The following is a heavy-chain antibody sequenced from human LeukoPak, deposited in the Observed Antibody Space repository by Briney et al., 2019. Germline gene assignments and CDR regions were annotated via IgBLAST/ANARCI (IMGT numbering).Heavy chain of an antibody. CDR1: GGTFSSYA. Sequence: RASVKVSCKASGGTFSSYAISWVRQAPGQGLEWMGGIIPIFGTANYAQKFQGRVTITADKSTSTAYMELSSLRSEDTAVYYCARELAPGDYADDAFDIWGQGTMVTVSS. CDR2: IIPIFGTA. D-gene: IGHD4-17*01. V-gene: IGHV1-69*06. CDR3: ARELAPGDYADDAFDI. J-gene: IGHJ3*02.